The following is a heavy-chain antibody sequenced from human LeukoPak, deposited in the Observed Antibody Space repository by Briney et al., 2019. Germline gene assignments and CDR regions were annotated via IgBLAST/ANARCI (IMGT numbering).Heavy chain of an antibody. CDR2: ISGSGGST. Sequence: GGSLRLSCAASGFTFSSYAKSWVRQAPGKGLEWVSAISGSGGSTYYADSVKGRFTISRDNSKNTLYLQMNSLRAEDTAVYYCAKSHYGVVGYYFDYWGQGTLVTVSS. V-gene: IGHV3-23*01. D-gene: IGHD2-2*01. CDR3: AKSHYGVVGYYFDY. CDR1: GFTFSSYA. J-gene: IGHJ4*02.